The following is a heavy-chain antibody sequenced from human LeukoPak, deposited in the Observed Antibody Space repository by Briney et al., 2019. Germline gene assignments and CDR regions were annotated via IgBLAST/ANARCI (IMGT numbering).Heavy chain of an antibody. Sequence: GGSLRLSCAASGFTFSDYYMSWIRQAPGKGLEWVSYISSSSSYTNYADSVKGRFTISRANAKNSLYLQMHSLRAEDTAVYYCARDRGYYDSSGGMDVWGQGTTVTVSS. CDR3: ARDRGYYDSSGGMDV. J-gene: IGHJ6*02. CDR2: ISSSSSYT. V-gene: IGHV3-11*06. CDR1: GFTFSDYY. D-gene: IGHD3-22*01.